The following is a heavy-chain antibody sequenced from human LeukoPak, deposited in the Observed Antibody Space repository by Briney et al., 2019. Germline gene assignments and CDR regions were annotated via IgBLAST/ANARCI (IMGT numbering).Heavy chain of an antibody. V-gene: IGHV3-74*01. J-gene: IGHJ4*02. CDR1: GFTFSSYW. CDR3: AREWTTGFDY. Sequence: GGSLRLSCAASGFTFSSYWMHWVRHAPGKGLEWVSRINSDGSVTIYADSVKGRFTISRDNAKNTLYLQMNSLRAEDMAVYYCAREWTTGFDYWGQGTLVTVSS. D-gene: IGHD4-11*01. CDR2: INSDGSVT.